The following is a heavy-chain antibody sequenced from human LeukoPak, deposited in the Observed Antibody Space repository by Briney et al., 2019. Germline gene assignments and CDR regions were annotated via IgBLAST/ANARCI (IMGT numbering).Heavy chain of an antibody. J-gene: IGHJ4*02. V-gene: IGHV4-59*08. D-gene: IGHD2-15*01. Sequence: PSETLSLTCTVSGGSISIYYWSWIRQPPGKGLEWIGYFYNSGNTNYNLSLKSRVTISGDTSKSQFSLKLSSVTAADTAVYYCARGGYCSGGSCYFDYWGQGTLVTVSS. CDR1: GGSISIYY. CDR2: FYNSGNT. CDR3: ARGGYCSGGSCYFDY.